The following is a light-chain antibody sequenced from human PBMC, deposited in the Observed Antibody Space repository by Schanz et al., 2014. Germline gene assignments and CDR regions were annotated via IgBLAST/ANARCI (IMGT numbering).Light chain of an antibody. CDR3: SSYTGSTSFWV. V-gene: IGLV2-8*01. Sequence: QSVLTQPPSASGSPGQSVTISCTGTSSDVGTYNYVSWYQQHPGKAPKLMIFEVSKRPSGVPDRFSGSRSGNTASLTVSGLQAEDEADYYCSSYTGSTSFWVFGGGTKLTVL. J-gene: IGLJ3*02. CDR2: EVS. CDR1: SSDVGTYNY.